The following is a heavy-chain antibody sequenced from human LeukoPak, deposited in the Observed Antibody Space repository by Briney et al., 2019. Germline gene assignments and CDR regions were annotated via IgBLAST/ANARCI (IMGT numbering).Heavy chain of an antibody. D-gene: IGHD5-12*01. CDR3: ARASGEWLRLGSDRLGDYYYYYMDV. CDR2: IYYSGST. Sequence: SETLSLTCAVSGGSISSGGYSWSWTRQPPGKGLEWIGYIYYSGSTYYNPSLKSRVTISVDTSKNQFSLKLSSVTAADTAVYYCARASGEWLRLGSDRLGDYYYYYMDVWGKGTTVTVSS. V-gene: IGHV4-30-4*07. J-gene: IGHJ6*03. CDR1: GGSISSGGYS.